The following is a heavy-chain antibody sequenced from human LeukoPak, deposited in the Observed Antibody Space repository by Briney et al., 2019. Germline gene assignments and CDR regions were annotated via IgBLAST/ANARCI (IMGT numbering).Heavy chain of an antibody. D-gene: IGHD6-13*01. CDR3: ARGYSSSWDRIDY. V-gene: IGHV3-64D*06. CDR1: GFTFSSYA. J-gene: IGHJ4*02. Sequence: PGGSLRLSCSASGFTFSSYAMHWVRQAPGKGLEYVSAISSNGGSTYYADSVKGRFTISRDNSKNTLYLQMSSLRAEDTAVYYCARGYSSSWDRIDYWGQGTLVSASS. CDR2: ISSNGGST.